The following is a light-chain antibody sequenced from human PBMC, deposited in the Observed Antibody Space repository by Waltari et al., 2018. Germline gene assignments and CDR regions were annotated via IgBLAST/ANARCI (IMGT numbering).Light chain of an antibody. Sequence: QSALTQPASVSGSPGQSITISCTGTNSNVGRYTYVSWYQQHPGKAPKRMIYEVTNRPSGLSNRFSGSKSGNTASLTITELQAEDEADYYCSSYAGNDLVIFGGGTKLTVL. J-gene: IGLJ2*01. CDR3: SSYAGNDLVI. V-gene: IGLV2-14*01. CDR2: EVT. CDR1: NSNVGRYTY.